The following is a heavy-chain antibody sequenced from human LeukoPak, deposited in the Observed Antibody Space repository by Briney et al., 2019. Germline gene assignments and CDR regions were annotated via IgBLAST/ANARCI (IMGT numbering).Heavy chain of an antibody. CDR2: IIPIFGTA. CDR1: GGTFSSYA. D-gene: IGHD2-15*01. CDR3: ARAIVVVVAATPVLNWFDP. Sequence: SVKVSCKASGGTFSSYATSWVRQAPGQGLEWMGGIIPIFGTANYAQKFQGRVTITADESTSTAYMELSSLRSEDTAVYYCARAIVVVVAATPVLNWFDPWGQGTLVTVSS. V-gene: IGHV1-69*13. J-gene: IGHJ5*02.